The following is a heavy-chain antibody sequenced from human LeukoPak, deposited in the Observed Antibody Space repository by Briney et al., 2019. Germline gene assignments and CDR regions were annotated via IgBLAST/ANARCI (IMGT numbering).Heavy chain of an antibody. Sequence: SETLSLTCAVYGGSFSGYYWSWIRQPPGKGLEWIGEINHSGSTNYNPSLKSRVTISVDTSKNQFSLKLSSVTAADTAVYYCARAGYYYYYMDVWGKGTTVTISS. CDR2: INHSGST. CDR3: ARAGYYYYYMDV. V-gene: IGHV4-34*01. J-gene: IGHJ6*03. CDR1: GGSFSGYY.